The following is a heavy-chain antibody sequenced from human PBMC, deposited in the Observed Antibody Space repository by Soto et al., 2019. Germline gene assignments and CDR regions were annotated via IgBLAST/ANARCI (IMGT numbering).Heavy chain of an antibody. CDR2: MNPFSGNA. Sequence: QVQLVQSGAEVKKPGASVRVSCKASGYTFTSYDIYWVRQATGQGLEWMGWMNPFSGNAVYTQKFPDRVTMTRDTSINTAYMEMSGLRSEDTAVYYCTRGQGNHWGQGSLVTVSS. V-gene: IGHV1-8*01. CDR3: TRGQGNH. CDR1: GYTFTSYD. J-gene: IGHJ4*02.